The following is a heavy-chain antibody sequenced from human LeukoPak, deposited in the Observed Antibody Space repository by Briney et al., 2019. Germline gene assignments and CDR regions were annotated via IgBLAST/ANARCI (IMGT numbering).Heavy chain of an antibody. CDR2: IIPILGIA. V-gene: IGHV1-69*04. Sequence: ASVKVSCKASGGTFSSYAISWVRQAPGQGLEWMGRIIPILGIANYAQKFQGRVTITADKSTSTVYMELSSLRSEDTAVYYCARTGYSGYAYYFDYWGQGTLVTVSS. CDR1: GGTFSSYA. CDR3: ARTGYSGYAYYFDY. D-gene: IGHD5-12*01. J-gene: IGHJ4*02.